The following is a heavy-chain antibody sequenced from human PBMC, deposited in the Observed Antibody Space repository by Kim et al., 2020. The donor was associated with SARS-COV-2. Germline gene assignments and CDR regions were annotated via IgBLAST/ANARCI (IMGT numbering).Heavy chain of an antibody. CDR2: IYPGDSDS. V-gene: IGHV5-51*01. CDR3: ATQGSSSWKHYFDF. CDR1: GYSFTSYW. Sequence: GESLKISCRGSGYSFTSYWIGWVRQMPGKGLEWMGIIYPGDSDSRYSPSFQGQVTIPADKSISTAYLQLSSLKASDTAVYYCATQGSSSWKHYFDFWGQGTLVTVSS. J-gene: IGHJ4*02. D-gene: IGHD6-13*01.